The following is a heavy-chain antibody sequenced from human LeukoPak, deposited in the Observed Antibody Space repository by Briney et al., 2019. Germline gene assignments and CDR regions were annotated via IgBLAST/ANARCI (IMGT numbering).Heavy chain of an antibody. Sequence: SETLSLTCAVYGGSFSGYYWSWIRQPPGKGLEWIGEINHSGSTNYNPSLKSRVTISVDASKNQFSLKLSSVTAADTAVYYCASKIVATIGRWDYYYYGMDVWGKGTTVTVSS. D-gene: IGHD5-12*01. J-gene: IGHJ6*04. V-gene: IGHV4-34*01. CDR1: GGSFSGYY. CDR3: ASKIVATIGRWDYYYYGMDV. CDR2: INHSGST.